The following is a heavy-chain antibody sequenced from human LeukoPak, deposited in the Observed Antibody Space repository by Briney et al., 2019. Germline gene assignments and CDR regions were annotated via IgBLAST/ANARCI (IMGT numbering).Heavy chain of an antibody. D-gene: IGHD2-21*01. Sequence: HAASVKVSCKASGGTFSSYAISWVRQAPGQGLEWMGGIIPIFGTANYAQKFQGRVTITADESTSTAYMELSSLRSEDTAVYYCARGGGDLAFDIWGQGTMVTVSS. CDR1: GGTFSSYA. J-gene: IGHJ3*02. V-gene: IGHV1-69*13. CDR3: ARGGGDLAFDI. CDR2: IIPIFGTA.